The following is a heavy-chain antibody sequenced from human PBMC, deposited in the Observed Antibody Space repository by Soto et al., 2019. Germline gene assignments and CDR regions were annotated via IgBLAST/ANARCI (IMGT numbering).Heavy chain of an antibody. CDR1: VYTFITYF. CDR3: ARSYISSSYWFDP. CDR2: INPSRGTT. V-gene: IGHV1-46*03. D-gene: IGHD6-6*01. Sequence: ASVKVSCKASVYTFITYFMHWVRQAPGQGLEWMGVINPSRGTTTYAQKFQDRVTMTRDTSASTVYMELSSLRSEDTAMYYCARSYISSSYWFDPWGQGTLVPVSS. J-gene: IGHJ5*02.